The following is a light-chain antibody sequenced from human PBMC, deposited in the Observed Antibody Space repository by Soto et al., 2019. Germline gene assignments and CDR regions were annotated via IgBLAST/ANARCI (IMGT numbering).Light chain of an antibody. CDR3: QQYASSPLT. V-gene: IGKV3-20*01. Sequence: EIVLTQSPGTLSLSPGERATLSCRASQSVTNNYLAWYQQKPGQAPRLLTYGASSRATGIPDRFSGSGSGKEFTLTISRLEPEDFAVYFCQQYASSPLTFGGGTKVAI. J-gene: IGKJ4*01. CDR1: QSVTNNY. CDR2: GAS.